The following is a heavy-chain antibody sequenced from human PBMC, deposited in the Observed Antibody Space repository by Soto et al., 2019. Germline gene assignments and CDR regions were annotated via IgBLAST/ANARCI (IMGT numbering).Heavy chain of an antibody. CDR2: MQPSTGRT. J-gene: IGHJ4*02. V-gene: IGHV1-8*01. Sequence: ASVKVSCKASGYSFTSLDINWVRQTAGQGLEWMGWMQPSTGRTGYAQKLQGRVTMTRDTSINTAYMELTTLTSDDTAFYYCARGVSAGVDYWGQGTLVTVSS. CDR1: GYSFTSLD. CDR3: ARGVSAGVDY. D-gene: IGHD1-26*01.